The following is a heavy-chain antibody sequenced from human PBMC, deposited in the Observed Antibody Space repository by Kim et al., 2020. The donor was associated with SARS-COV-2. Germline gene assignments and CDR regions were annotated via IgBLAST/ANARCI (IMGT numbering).Heavy chain of an antibody. Sequence: GGSLRLSCAASGFTFSSYAMSWVRQAPGKGLEWVSAISGSGGSTYYADSVKGRFTISRDNSKNTLYLQMNSLRAEDTAVYYCAKAPPTYYYGSGSYIFDYWGQGNLVTVSS. J-gene: IGHJ4*02. CDR1: GFTFSSYA. CDR2: ISGSGGST. V-gene: IGHV3-23*01. D-gene: IGHD3-10*01. CDR3: AKAPPTYYYGSGSYIFDY.